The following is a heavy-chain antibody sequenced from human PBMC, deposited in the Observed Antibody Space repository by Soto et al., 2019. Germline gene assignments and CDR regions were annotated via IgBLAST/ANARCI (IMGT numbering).Heavy chain of an antibody. Sequence: QALGQWLEWMGCINAGNANTKYSQKFQGRVTITRDSSASTAYMELSSLRSEDTAVYYCARDMGFGLSDYWGQGTLVTVSS. V-gene: IGHV1-3*01. CDR3: ARDMGFGLSDY. CDR2: INAGNANT. J-gene: IGHJ4*02. D-gene: IGHD3-10*01.